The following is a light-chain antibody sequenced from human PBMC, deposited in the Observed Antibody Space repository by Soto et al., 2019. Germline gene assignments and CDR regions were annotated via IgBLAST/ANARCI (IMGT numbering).Light chain of an antibody. Sequence: ALTQPASVSGSPGQSITISCTGTSSDVGSYNLVSWYQQHPGKAPKFMIYEVTKRPSGVSNRFSGSKSGNTASLTISGLQAEDEADYYCCSYADSSTWVFGGGTKLTVL. CDR1: SSDVGSYNL. CDR2: EVT. J-gene: IGLJ3*02. V-gene: IGLV2-23*02. CDR3: CSYADSSTWV.